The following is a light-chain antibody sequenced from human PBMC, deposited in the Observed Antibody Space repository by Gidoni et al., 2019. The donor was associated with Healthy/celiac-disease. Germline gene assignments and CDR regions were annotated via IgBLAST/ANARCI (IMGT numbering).Light chain of an antibody. CDR2: GAS. CDR1: QSVSSSY. V-gene: IGKV3-20*01. J-gene: IGKJ1*01. Sequence: EIVLTQSPGTLSLSPGERATLSCRAIQSVSSSYLAWYQQKPGQAPRLLIYGASSRATGIPDRFSCSGSGTDFTLTISRLEPEDFAVYYCQQYGSSPWTFGQGTKVEIK. CDR3: QQYGSSPWT.